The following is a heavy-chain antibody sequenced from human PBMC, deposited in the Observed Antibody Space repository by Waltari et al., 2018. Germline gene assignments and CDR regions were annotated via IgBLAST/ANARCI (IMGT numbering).Heavy chain of an antibody. V-gene: IGHV1-69*04. CDR2: ISPIVNIA. D-gene: IGHD1-20*01. Sequence: QVQLVQSGAEVKKPGSSVKVSCRVSGGTISSYGISWVRQAPGQGPEWMGRISPIVNIAKYAPKFQGRVTITADKSTSTAYMELSSLRSEDTAVYYCARLYNNNPMDVWGQGTTVTVSS. CDR1: GGTISSYG. CDR3: ARLYNNNPMDV. J-gene: IGHJ6*02.